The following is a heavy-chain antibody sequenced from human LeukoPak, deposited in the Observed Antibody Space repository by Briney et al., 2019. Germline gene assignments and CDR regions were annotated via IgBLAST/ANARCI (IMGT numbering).Heavy chain of an antibody. CDR1: GGSITTYY. CDR2: IYYSRGT. CDR3: ARETCDGFDY. D-gene: IGHD2-21*01. V-gene: IGHV4-59*01. J-gene: IGHJ4*02. Sequence: PSETLSLTCTVSGGSITTYYWSWIRQPPGKGLEWIGYIYYSRGTMYNPSLKSRVTISVDTSKNQFSLKLSSVTAADTAVYYCARETCDGFDYWGQGTLVTVSS.